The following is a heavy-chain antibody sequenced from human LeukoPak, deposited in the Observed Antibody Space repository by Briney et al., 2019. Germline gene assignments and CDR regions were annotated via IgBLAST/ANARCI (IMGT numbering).Heavy chain of an antibody. V-gene: IGHV1-8*03. Sequence: GPVKVSCKASGYTFTSYDINWVRQATGQGLEWMGWMNPNSGNTGYAQKFQGRVTITRNTSISTAYMELSSLRSEDTAVYYCARDTRLGFDPWGQGTLVTVSS. J-gene: IGHJ5*02. CDR1: GYTFTSYD. D-gene: IGHD3-3*01. CDR3: ARDTRLGFDP. CDR2: MNPNSGNT.